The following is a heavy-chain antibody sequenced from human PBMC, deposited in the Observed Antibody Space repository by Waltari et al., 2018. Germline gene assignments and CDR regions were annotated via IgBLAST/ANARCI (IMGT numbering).Heavy chain of an antibody. CDR3: ARDSALCNRINCRGDAFDI. CDR2: IKKDGSEK. Sequence: EVQLVASVGGLVQPGGSLSLSGAASGFPFNTCWLRCVRRAPGKGLEWVANIKKDGSEKYYVDSVKGRFTISRDNAKNSLYLQMNSLRAEDTAVYSCARDSALCNRINCRGDAFDIWGQGTMVTVSS. V-gene: IGHV3-7*01. D-gene: IGHD1-1*01. J-gene: IGHJ3*02. CDR1: GFPFNTCW.